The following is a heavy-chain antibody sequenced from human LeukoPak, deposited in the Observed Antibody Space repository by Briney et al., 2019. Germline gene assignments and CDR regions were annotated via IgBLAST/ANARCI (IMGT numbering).Heavy chain of an antibody. V-gene: IGHV1-2*04. D-gene: IGHD1-26*01. Sequence: GASVKVSCKASGYTFTGYYMHWVRQAPGQGLEWMGWINPNSGGTNYAQKFQGWVTMTRDTSISTAYMELSSLRSEDTAVYYCARGRSWGLSFDYWGQGTLVTVSS. CDR2: INPNSGGT. CDR1: GYTFTGYY. J-gene: IGHJ4*02. CDR3: ARGRSWGLSFDY.